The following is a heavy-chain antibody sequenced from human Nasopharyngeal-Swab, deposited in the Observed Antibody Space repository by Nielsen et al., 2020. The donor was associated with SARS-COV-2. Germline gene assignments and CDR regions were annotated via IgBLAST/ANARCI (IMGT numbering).Heavy chain of an antibody. J-gene: IGHJ6*02. Sequence: ASVQVSCKASGYTFTSYYMHWVRQAPGQGLEWMGIINPSGGSTSYAQQFQGRVTMTRDTSTSTVYMELSSLRSEDTAVYYCARDMSWDGTSRSVYYGMDVWGQGTTVTVSS. CDR2: INPSGGST. CDR3: ARDMSWDGTSRSVYYGMDV. D-gene: IGHD2-2*01. V-gene: IGHV1-46*01. CDR1: GYTFTSYY.